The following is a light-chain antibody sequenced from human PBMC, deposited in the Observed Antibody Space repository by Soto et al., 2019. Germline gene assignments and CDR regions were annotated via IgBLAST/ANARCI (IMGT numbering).Light chain of an antibody. CDR3: QHTYSSPRT. CDR1: QSITKY. Sequence: IQMTQSPSSLSASVGDRVTITCRASQSITKYLNWYRQKPGKAPELLIYGAATLQSGVPSRFSGSGSGTEFTLTISSLQPEDFATYYCQHTYSSPRTFGQGTKVDIK. J-gene: IGKJ1*01. CDR2: GAA. V-gene: IGKV1-39*01.